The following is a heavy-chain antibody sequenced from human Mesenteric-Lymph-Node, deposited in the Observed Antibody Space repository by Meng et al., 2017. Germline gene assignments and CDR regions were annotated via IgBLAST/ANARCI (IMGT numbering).Heavy chain of an antibody. D-gene: IGHD6-13*01. CDR1: GYTFTSYD. J-gene: IGHJ4*02. Sequence: QVELVPSGDEVKKPGAPMKGSCKASGYTFTSYDINWVRQATGQGLEWMGWMNPNSGNTGYAQKFQGRVTMTRNTSISTAYMELSSLRSEDTAVYYCARVLRAAATFDYWGQGTLVTVSS. CDR2: MNPNSGNT. CDR3: ARVLRAAATFDY. V-gene: IGHV1-8*01.